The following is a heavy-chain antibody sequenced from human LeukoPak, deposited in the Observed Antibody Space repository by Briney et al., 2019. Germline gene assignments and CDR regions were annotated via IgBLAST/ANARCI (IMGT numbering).Heavy chain of an antibody. J-gene: IGHJ4*02. Sequence: GASVKVSCKASGYTCTTYYIHWVRQAPGQGLEWLGIINPSGGSPTYAQKFQGRVTMTRDTSTSTVYMELSSLRSDDTAVYYCARVGSVDTSGYYDYWGQGTLVTVSS. CDR2: INPSGGSP. V-gene: IGHV1-46*01. CDR3: ARVGSVDTSGYYDY. CDR1: GYTCTTYY. D-gene: IGHD3-22*01.